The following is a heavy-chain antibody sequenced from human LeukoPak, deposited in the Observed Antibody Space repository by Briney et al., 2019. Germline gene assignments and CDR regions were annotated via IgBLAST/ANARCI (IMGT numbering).Heavy chain of an antibody. V-gene: IGHV3-48*03. D-gene: IGHD3-16*01. J-gene: IGHJ4*02. CDR1: GFTFSRYE. CDR3: ARDSSLGGVRDY. Sequence: GGSLSLSCAASGFTFSRYEMNWVRQAPGKGLEWVSYISSSGSTIYYADSVKGRFTISRDNAKNSLYLQMNSLRAEDTAVYYCARDSSLGGVRDYWGQGTLVTVSS. CDR2: ISSSGSTI.